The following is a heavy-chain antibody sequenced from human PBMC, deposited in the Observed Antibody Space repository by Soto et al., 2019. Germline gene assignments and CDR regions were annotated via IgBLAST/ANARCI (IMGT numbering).Heavy chain of an antibody. CDR1: GFTFTTYW. Sequence: EVQLVESGGGSVQPGGSLRLSRTASGFTFTTYWIHWVRQAPGKGLVWVSRVNSDGSSTIYADSVKGRFTISRDNAKNTVYLQMNSLRDDDTAVYYCARGASTGLACDAFDIWGEGTVVSVSS. CDR2: VNSDGSST. V-gene: IGHV3-74*01. D-gene: IGHD6-19*01. CDR3: ARGASTGLACDAFDI. J-gene: IGHJ3*02.